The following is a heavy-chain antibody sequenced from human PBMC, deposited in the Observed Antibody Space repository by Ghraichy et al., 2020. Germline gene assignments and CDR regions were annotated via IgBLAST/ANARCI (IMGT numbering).Heavy chain of an antibody. D-gene: IGHD1-7*01. Sequence: GGSLRLSCAASGFTFTTYSINWVRQAPGKGLQWVSSITSGTTYMFYADSVKGRFTISRDNAKNSLYLQMNSLRTEDTAVYYCARDMGNYAFDIWGQGTMVTVSS. CDR3: ARDMGNYAFDI. V-gene: IGHV3-21*01. J-gene: IGHJ3*02. CDR2: ITSGTTYM. CDR1: GFTFTTYS.